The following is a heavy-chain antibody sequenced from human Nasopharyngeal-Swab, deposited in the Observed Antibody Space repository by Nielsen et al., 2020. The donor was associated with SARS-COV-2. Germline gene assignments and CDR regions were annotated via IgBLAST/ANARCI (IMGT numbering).Heavy chain of an antibody. V-gene: IGHV4-39*01. Sequence: ESLKISCTVSGGSISSSNYYWGWIRQPPGKGLEWIGSIYYSGSTYYNPSLKSRVTISVDTSKNQFSLKLSSVTAAGTAVYYCARHVIRFTIDLNWFDPWGQGTLVTVSS. CDR3: ARHVIRFTIDLNWFDP. CDR1: GGSISSSNYY. J-gene: IGHJ5*02. D-gene: IGHD3-3*01. CDR2: IYYSGST.